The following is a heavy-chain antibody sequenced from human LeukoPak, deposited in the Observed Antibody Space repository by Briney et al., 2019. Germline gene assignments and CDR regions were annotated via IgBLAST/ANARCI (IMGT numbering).Heavy chain of an antibody. Sequence: GGSLRLSCAASGFVFSSYWMHWVRQAPGKGLVWVSRIYTDGSYTNYADSVKGRFTISRDNAKNTPSLHMNSLRAEDMAVYYCARGDDESLDHWGQGTLVTVSS. CDR2: IYTDGSYT. J-gene: IGHJ4*02. CDR3: ARGDDESLDH. CDR1: GFVFSSYW. D-gene: IGHD3-16*01. V-gene: IGHV3-74*01.